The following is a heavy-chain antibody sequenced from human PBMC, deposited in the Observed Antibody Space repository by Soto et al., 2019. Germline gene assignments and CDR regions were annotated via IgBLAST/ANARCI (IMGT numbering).Heavy chain of an antibody. CDR3: AREISLSAGSYFDY. V-gene: IGHV3-48*02. J-gene: IGHJ4*02. Sequence: GGSLRLSCTASGFTFNTYNMNWVRQAPGKGLEWVSYISSSSYTIKYADSVEGRFTVSRDNGKKSLYLQMNSLRDEDTAVYFCAREISLSAGSYFDYWGQGTLSTVSS. CDR1: GFTFNTYN. CDR2: ISSSSYTI. D-gene: IGHD3-10*01.